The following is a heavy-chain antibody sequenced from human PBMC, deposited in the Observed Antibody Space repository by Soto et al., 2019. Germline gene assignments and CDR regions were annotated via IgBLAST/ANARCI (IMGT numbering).Heavy chain of an antibody. CDR3: AGRRIVGATSELGY. CDR2: IIAYNGNT. V-gene: IGHV1-18*04. J-gene: IGHJ4*02. CDR1: GYTFTSYG. Sequence: QVQLVQSGAEVKKPGASVKVSCKASGYTFTSYGISWVRQAPGQGLEWMGWIIAYNGNTNYAQKLQGRVTMTTDASTSAAYMELRSLRSDDTAVYYCAGRRIVGATSELGYWGQGTLVTVSS. D-gene: IGHD1-26*01.